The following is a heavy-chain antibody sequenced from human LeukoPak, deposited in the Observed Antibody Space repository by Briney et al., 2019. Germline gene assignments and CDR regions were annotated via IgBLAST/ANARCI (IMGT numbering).Heavy chain of an antibody. Sequence: ASVKVSCKASGYTFTSYDINWVRQATGQGLEWMGWMNPNSGNTGYAQKFQGRVTITRNTSISTAYMELSSLRSEDTAVYYCARGGCRSTSCFWSWFDPWGQGTLVTVSP. D-gene: IGHD2-2*01. CDR2: MNPNSGNT. J-gene: IGHJ5*02. V-gene: IGHV1-8*03. CDR1: GYTFTSYD. CDR3: ARGGCRSTSCFWSWFDP.